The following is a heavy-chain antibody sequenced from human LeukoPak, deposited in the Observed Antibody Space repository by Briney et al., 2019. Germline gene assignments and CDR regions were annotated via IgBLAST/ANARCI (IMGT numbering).Heavy chain of an antibody. CDR3: ARHLSGTTMSHYFDF. Sequence: SETLSLTCSVSGDSLSSGRNYWGWIRQSPGKGLEWIASIYSSGNTHSNPSLKSRVSISVDTSKDQVSLKLYSVTASDAAIYYCARHLSGTTMSHYFDFWGQGTLVTVSS. D-gene: IGHD1-1*01. CDR1: GDSLSSGRNY. J-gene: IGHJ4*02. CDR2: IYSSGNT. V-gene: IGHV4-39*01.